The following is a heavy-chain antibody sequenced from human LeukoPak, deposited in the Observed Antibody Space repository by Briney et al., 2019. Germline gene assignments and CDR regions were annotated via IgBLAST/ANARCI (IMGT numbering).Heavy chain of an antibody. CDR2: INPNTGGT. D-gene: IGHD3-9*01. V-gene: IGHV1-2*02. CDR3: ARKGGAVLTGYHY. J-gene: IGHJ4*02. CDR1: GYTFTDYY. Sequence: ASVKVSCKPSGYTFTDYYIHWVRQAPGQGLEWMGWINPNTGGTSYAQRFQGRVTMTRDTSISTAYMELSSLGSDDTAVFYCARKGGAVLTGYHYWGQGTLVTVSS.